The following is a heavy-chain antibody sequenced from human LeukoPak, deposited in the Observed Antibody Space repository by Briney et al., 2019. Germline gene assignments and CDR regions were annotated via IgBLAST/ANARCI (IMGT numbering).Heavy chain of an antibody. CDR3: ARHGGGSVLYAFNI. CDR2: MNPNSGNT. J-gene: IGHJ3*02. CDR1: GYTFTSYD. V-gene: IGHV1-8*03. Sequence: ASVKVSCKASGYTFTSYDINWVRQATGQGLEWMGWMNPNSGNTGYAQKFQGRVTITRNTSISTAYMELSSLRSEDTAVYYCARHGGGSVLYAFNIWGQGAMVTVSS. D-gene: IGHD2-15*01.